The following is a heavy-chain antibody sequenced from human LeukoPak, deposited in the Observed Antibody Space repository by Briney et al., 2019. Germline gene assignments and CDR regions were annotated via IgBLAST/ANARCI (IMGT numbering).Heavy chain of an antibody. D-gene: IGHD3-10*01. V-gene: IGHV3-21*01. Sequence: GGSLRLSCAASGFTFSSYSMNRVRQAPGKGLEWVSSISSSSSYIYYADSVKGRFTISRDNAKNSLYLQMNSLRAEDTAVYYCARAVGGIWFGSQFDFYGMDVWGQGTTVTVSS. CDR3: ARAVGGIWFGSQFDFYGMDV. CDR1: GFTFSSYS. J-gene: IGHJ6*02. CDR2: ISSSSSYI.